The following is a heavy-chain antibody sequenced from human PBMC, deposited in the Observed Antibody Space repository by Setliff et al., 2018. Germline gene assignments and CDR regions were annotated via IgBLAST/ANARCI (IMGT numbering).Heavy chain of an antibody. CDR2: IYTSGST. D-gene: IGHD1-26*01. CDR1: GGSFSNYY. CDR3: ARKGISALSGAFDM. J-gene: IGHJ3*02. Sequence: SETLSLTCTVSGGSFSNYYWSWIRQPAGKGLEWIGRIYTSGSTNYNPSLKSRVTMSVDTSKNQFSLKLSSVTAADTAVYYCARKGISALSGAFDMWGQGTMVTVSS. V-gene: IGHV4-4*07.